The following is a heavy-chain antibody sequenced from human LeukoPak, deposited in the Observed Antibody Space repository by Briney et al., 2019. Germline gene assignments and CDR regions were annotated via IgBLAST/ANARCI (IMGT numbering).Heavy chain of an antibody. CDR1: GYTLTELS. V-gene: IGHV1-24*01. CDR3: ATDRPYYYGSGSSPHY. Sequence: GASVNVSCKVSGYTLTELSMHWVRQAPGKGLEWMGGFDPEDGETIYAQKFQGRVTMTEDTSTDTAYMELSSLRSEDTAVYYCATDRPYYYGSGSSPHYWGQGTLVTVSS. J-gene: IGHJ4*02. CDR2: FDPEDGET. D-gene: IGHD3-10*01.